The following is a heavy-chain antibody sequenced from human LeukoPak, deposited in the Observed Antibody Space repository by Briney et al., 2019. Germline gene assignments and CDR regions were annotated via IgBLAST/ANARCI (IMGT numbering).Heavy chain of an antibody. CDR3: ARVGRGYSYGYLGLDY. V-gene: IGHV3-64*01. J-gene: IGHJ4*02. D-gene: IGHD5-18*01. CDR2: ISSNGGST. CDR1: GFTFSSYA. Sequence: GGSLRLSCAASGFTFSSYAMHWVRQAPGKGLEYVSAISSNGGSTYYANSVKGRFTISRDNSKNTLYLQMGSLRAEDMAVYYCARVGRGYSYGYLGLDYWGQGTLVTVSS.